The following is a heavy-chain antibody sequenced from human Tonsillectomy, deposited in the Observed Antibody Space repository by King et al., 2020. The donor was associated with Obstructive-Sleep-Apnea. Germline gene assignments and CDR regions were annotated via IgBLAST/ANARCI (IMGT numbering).Heavy chain of an antibody. Sequence: QVQLVESGGGLVKPGGSLRLSCAASGFTLSDYYMSWIRQAPGKGLEWVSYISSSSSYTNYADAVKGRFTISRDNAKNSLYLQMNSLRAEDTAVYYCARDGSSWLATGTTLYFDLWGRGTLVTVSS. D-gene: IGHD1-1*01. J-gene: IGHJ2*01. V-gene: IGHV3-11*06. CDR2: ISSSSSYT. CDR3: ARDGSSWLATGTTLYFDL. CDR1: GFTLSDYY.